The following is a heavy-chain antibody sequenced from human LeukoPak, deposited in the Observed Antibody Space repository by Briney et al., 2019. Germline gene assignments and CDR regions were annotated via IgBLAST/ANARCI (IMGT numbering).Heavy chain of an antibody. D-gene: IGHD3-22*01. J-gene: IGHJ4*02. V-gene: IGHV3-7*01. CDR3: ARDPAADYYDSSGYFDY. Sequence: PGGSLRLSCAASGFTFSSYWMSWVRQAPGKGLEWVANIKQDGSEKYYVDSVKGRFTISRDNAKNSLYLQMNSLRAEDTAVYCCARDPAADYYDSSGYFDYWGQGTLVTVSS. CDR1: GFTFSSYW. CDR2: IKQDGSEK.